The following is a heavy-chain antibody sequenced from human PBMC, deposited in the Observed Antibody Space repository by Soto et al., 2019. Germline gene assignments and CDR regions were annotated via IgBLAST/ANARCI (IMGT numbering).Heavy chain of an antibody. CDR1: GFSLSTSGVG. D-gene: IGHD2-15*01. CDR3: AHRPSYCSGGSCYSGFDY. V-gene: IGHV2-5*02. Sequence: SVPTLVNPTQTLTLTCTFSGFSLSTSGVGVGWIRQPPGKAPEWLALIYWDDDKRYSPSLKSRLTITKDTSKNQVVLTMTNMDPVDTATYYCAHRPSYCSGGSCYSGFDYWGQGTLVTVSS. J-gene: IGHJ4*02. CDR2: IYWDDDK.